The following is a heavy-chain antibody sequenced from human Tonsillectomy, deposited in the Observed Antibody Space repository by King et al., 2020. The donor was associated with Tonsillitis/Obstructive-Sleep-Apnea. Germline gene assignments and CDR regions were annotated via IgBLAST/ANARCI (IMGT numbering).Heavy chain of an antibody. J-gene: IGHJ6*03. D-gene: IGHD6-13*01. CDR1: GFTVSSNY. Sequence: VQLVESGGGLIQPGGSLRLSCAASGFTVSSNYMSWVRQAPGKGLEWVSVIYSGGSTYYADSVKGRFTISRDKSKNTLYLQMNSLRAEDTAVYYCARAYSSSWTSHYYYYYMDVWGKGTTVTVSS. CDR2: IYSGGST. CDR3: ARAYSSSWTSHYYYYYMDV. V-gene: IGHV3-53*01.